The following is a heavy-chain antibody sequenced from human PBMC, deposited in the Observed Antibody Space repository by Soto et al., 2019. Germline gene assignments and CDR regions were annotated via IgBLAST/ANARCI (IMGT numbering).Heavy chain of an antibody. Sequence: QVQLVQSGAEVKQPGASVKVSCKASGYTFTSYDINWVRQATGQGLEWMGWMNPNSGNTGYAQKFQGRVTMTRNTSISTAYMELSRLRSEDTAVYYCARGVLEVDRVATPRGYYYYMDVWGKGTTVTVSS. V-gene: IGHV1-8*01. D-gene: IGHD5-12*01. CDR2: MNPNSGNT. CDR3: ARGVLEVDRVATPRGYYYYMDV. CDR1: GYTFTSYD. J-gene: IGHJ6*03.